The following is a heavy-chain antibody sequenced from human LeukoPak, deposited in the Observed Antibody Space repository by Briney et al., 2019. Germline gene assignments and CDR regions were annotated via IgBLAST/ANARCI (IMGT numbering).Heavy chain of an antibody. CDR1: GGSISSYY. CDR2: IYYSGST. J-gene: IGHJ3*02. V-gene: IGHV4-59*01. CDR3: ARSITIFGDAFDI. Sequence: SETLSLTCTVSGGSISSYYWSWIRRPPGKGLEWIGYIYYSGSTNYNPSLKSRVTISVDTSKNQFSLKLSSVTAADTAVYYCARSITIFGDAFDIWGQGTMVTVSS. D-gene: IGHD3-3*01.